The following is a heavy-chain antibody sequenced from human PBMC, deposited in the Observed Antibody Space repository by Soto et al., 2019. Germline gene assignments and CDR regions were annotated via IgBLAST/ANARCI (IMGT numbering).Heavy chain of an antibody. CDR2: IIPIFGTA. CDR1: GGTFSSYA. J-gene: IGHJ4*02. CDR3: ARGYCSGGSCPFDY. Sequence: SVKVSCKASGGTFSSYAISWVRQAPGQGLEWMGGIIPIFGTANYAQKFQGRVTITADESTSTAYMELSSLRSEDTAVYYCARGYCSGGSCPFDYWGQGTLVTVSS. V-gene: IGHV1-69*13. D-gene: IGHD2-15*01.